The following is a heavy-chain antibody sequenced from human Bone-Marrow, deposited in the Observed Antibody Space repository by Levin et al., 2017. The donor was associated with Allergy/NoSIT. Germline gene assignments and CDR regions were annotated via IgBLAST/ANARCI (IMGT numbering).Heavy chain of an antibody. V-gene: IGHV4-30-4*01. J-gene: IGHJ5*02. CDR1: GGSISSDDYY. CDR2: IFNSGST. CDR3: ARESLFESGTYTLGGFDP. Sequence: SQTLSLPCTVSGGSISSDDYYWRWIRQPPGKGLEWIGYIFNSGSTFYNSSLKSRVDISADVSKNQFFLRLNSVTAADTAVYYCARESLFESGTYTLGGFDPWGQGILVTVSS. D-gene: IGHD3-10*01.